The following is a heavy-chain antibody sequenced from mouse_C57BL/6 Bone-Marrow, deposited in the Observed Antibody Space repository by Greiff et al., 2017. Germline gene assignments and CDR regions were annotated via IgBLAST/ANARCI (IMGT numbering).Heavy chain of an antibody. CDR1: GYTFTSYW. J-gene: IGHJ2*01. CDR3: ARAGTGFDY. V-gene: IGHV1-59*01. D-gene: IGHD4-1*01. Sequence: VQLQQPGAELVRPGTSVKLSCKASGYTFTSYWMHWVKQRPGQGLEWIGVIDPSDSYTNYNQKFKGKATLTVDTSSSTDYMQLSRLTSEDSAVYYCARAGTGFDYWGQGTTLTVSS. CDR2: IDPSDSYT.